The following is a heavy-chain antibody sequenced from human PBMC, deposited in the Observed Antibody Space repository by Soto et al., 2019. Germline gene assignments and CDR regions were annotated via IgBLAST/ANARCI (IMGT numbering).Heavy chain of an antibody. V-gene: IGHV3-48*03. J-gene: IGHJ6*02. D-gene: IGHD4-17*01. Sequence: PGGSLRLSCAASGFTFSSYEMNWVRQAPGKGLEWVSYISSSGSTIYYADSVKGRFTISRDSAKNSLYLQMNSLRAEDTAVYYCARDDYGDPGYYYGMDVWGQGTTVTVSS. CDR1: GFTFSSYE. CDR3: ARDDYGDPGYYYGMDV. CDR2: ISSSGSTI.